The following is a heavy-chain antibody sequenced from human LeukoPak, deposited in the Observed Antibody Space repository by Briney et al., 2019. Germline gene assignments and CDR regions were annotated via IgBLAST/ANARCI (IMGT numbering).Heavy chain of an antibody. CDR3: ARGDDSGYYDYFDY. V-gene: IGHV3-48*01. CDR2: ISSSSSTI. CDR1: GFTFSSYS. D-gene: IGHD3-22*01. Sequence: GGSLRLSCAASGFTFSSYSMNWVRQAPGKGLEWVSYISSSSSTIYYADSVKGRFTISRDNAKNSLYLQMNSLRAEDTAMYYCARGDDSGYYDYFDYWGQGALVTVSS. J-gene: IGHJ4*02.